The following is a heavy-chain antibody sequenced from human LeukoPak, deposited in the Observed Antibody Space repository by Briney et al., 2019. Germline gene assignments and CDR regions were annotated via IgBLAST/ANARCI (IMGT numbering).Heavy chain of an antibody. CDR1: GGSISSDTYS. J-gene: IGHJ5*02. V-gene: IGHV4-30-2*01. D-gene: IGHD3-10*01. Sequence: TSETLSLTCAVSGGSISSDTYSWSWIRQPPGKGLEWIGYIYPSGSSYYNPSLKSRVTISLDTSKNQFSLYVRSVTAADTAVYYCARGPQKPHNAYDGSFDPWGQGTLVTVSS. CDR2: IYPSGSS. CDR3: ARGPQKPHNAYDGSFDP.